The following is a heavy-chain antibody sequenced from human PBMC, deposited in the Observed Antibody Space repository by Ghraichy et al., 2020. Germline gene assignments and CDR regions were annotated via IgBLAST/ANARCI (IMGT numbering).Heavy chain of an antibody. Sequence: SETLSLTCAVYGGSFSDYYWTWIRQPPGKGLEWIGEINHSGSTKYNPSLTSRVTVSVDTSKNQFSLNLSSVTAADTAVYYCASHLRGRRGMDVWGQGTTVTVSS. V-gene: IGHV4-34*01. J-gene: IGHJ6*02. D-gene: IGHD3-3*02. CDR3: ASHLRGRRGMDV. CDR2: INHSGST. CDR1: GGSFSDYY.